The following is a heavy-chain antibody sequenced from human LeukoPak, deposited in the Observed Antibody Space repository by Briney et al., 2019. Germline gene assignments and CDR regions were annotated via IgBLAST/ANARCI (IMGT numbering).Heavy chain of an antibody. D-gene: IGHD3-10*01. Sequence: GGSLRLSCAASGFTFSSYAMTWVRQAPGKGLECVSTISGRGGSTYYADSVKGRFTISRDNSKNTLYLQMNSLRAEDTAVYYCARDHIRFGVYSGFDYWGQGTLVTVSS. CDR2: ISGRGGST. V-gene: IGHV3-23*01. CDR3: ARDHIRFGVYSGFDY. J-gene: IGHJ4*02. CDR1: GFTFSSYA.